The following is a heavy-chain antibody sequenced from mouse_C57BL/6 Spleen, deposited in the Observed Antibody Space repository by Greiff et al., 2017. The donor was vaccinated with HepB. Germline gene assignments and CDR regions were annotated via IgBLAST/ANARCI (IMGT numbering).Heavy chain of an antibody. V-gene: IGHV1-39*01. J-gene: IGHJ3*01. CDR3: ASQLRLLAWFAY. D-gene: IGHD3-2*02. CDR1: GYSFTDYN. CDR2: INPNYGTT. Sequence: VQLKESGPELVKPGASVKISCKASGYSFTDYNMNWVKQSNGKSLEWIGVINPNYGTTSYNQQFKGKATLTVDQSSSTAYMQLNSLTSEDSAVYYCASQLRLLAWFAYWGQGTLVTVSA.